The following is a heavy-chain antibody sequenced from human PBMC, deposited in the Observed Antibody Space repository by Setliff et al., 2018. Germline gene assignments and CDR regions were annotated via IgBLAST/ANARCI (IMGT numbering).Heavy chain of an antibody. CDR1: GGTFSSYA. CDR2: IIPILGIA. D-gene: IGHD2-15*01. V-gene: IGHV1-69*10. Sequence: SVKVSCKASGGTFSSYAISWVRQAPGQGLEWMGGIIPILGIANYAQKFQGRVTITADESTSTAYMELSSLRSEDTAVYYCARDRVVVVVAASDFQNAFDIWGQGTMVTVSS. J-gene: IGHJ3*02. CDR3: ARDRVVVVVAASDFQNAFDI.